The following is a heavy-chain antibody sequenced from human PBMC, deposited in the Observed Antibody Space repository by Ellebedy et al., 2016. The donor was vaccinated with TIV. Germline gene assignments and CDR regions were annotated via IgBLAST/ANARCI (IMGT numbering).Heavy chain of an antibody. CDR1: GFTFSSYG. J-gene: IGHJ4*02. D-gene: IGHD5-18*01. Sequence: SLKISCAASGFTFSSYGMPWVRQAPGKGLERVAVISYDGSNKYYADSVKGRFTISRDNSKNTLYLQMNRLRAEDTAVYYCARPPYVDTAGYGYWGQGTLVTVSS. V-gene: IGHV3-30*03. CDR3: ARPPYVDTAGYGY. CDR2: ISYDGSNK.